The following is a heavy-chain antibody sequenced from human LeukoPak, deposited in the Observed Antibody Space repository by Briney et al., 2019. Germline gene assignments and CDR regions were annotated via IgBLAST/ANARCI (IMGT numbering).Heavy chain of an antibody. D-gene: IGHD3-22*01. J-gene: IGHJ4*02. Sequence: GGSLRLSCAASGFTFSSYEVNWVRQAPGKGLEWVSYISSSGSTIYYADSVKGRFTVSRDNAKNSLYLQMNSLRAEDTAIYYCARGLHSRLYDSSVYYPYWGQGTLVTVSS. V-gene: IGHV3-48*03. CDR3: ARGLHSRLYDSSVYYPY. CDR1: GFTFSSYE. CDR2: ISSSGSTI.